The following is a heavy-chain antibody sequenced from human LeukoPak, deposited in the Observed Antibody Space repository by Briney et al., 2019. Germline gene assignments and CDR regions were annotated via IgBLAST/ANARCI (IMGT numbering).Heavy chain of an antibody. CDR2: IDPSDSYT. V-gene: IGHV5-10-1*01. CDR3: ARGDPGWFDP. J-gene: IGHJ5*02. CDR1: GYSSTSYW. Sequence: GESLKISCKGSGYSSTSYWISWVRQMPGKGLEWMGRIDPSDSYTNYSPSFQGHVTISADKSISTAYLQWSSLKASDTAMYYCARGDPGWFDPWGQGTLVTVSS. D-gene: IGHD2-21*02.